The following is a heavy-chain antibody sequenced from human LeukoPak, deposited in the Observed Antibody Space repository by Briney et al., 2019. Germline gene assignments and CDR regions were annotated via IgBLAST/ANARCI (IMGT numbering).Heavy chain of an antibody. CDR2: IYYSGST. Sequence: SETLSLTCTVSGGSISSSSYYWGWIRQPPGKGLEWIGSIYYSGSTYYNPFLKSRVTISVDTSKNQFSLKLSSVTAADTAVYYCARDRGGKNDYWGQGTLVTVS. D-gene: IGHD3-10*01. CDR1: GGSISSSSYY. V-gene: IGHV4-39*07. J-gene: IGHJ4*02. CDR3: ARDRGGKNDY.